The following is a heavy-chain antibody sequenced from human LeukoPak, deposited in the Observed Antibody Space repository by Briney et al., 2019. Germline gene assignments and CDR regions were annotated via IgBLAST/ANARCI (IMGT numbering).Heavy chain of an antibody. CDR1: GYSFTSYW. CDR3: ARLREYCSGGSCYQLPNWFDP. Sequence: GESLKISCKGSGYSFTSYWIGWVRQMPGKGLEWMGIIYPGDSDTRYSPSFQGQVTISADKSISTAYLQWSSLKASDTAMYYYARLREYCSGGSCYQLPNWFDPWGQGTLVTVSS. V-gene: IGHV5-51*01. D-gene: IGHD2-15*01. J-gene: IGHJ5*02. CDR2: IYPGDSDT.